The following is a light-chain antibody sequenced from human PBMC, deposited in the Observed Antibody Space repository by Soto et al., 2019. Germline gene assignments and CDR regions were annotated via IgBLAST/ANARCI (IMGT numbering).Light chain of an antibody. CDR3: RSYLSGSTPVL. CDR2: EVS. V-gene: IGLV2-14*01. J-gene: IGLJ2*01. CDR1: SSDVGYYNY. Sequence: QSALTQPASVSGSPGQSITISCTGTSSDVGYYNYVSWYQQHPGTAPKLMIYEVSNRPSGVSYRFSGSKSGNTASLTISGLQAEDEADYYCRSYLSGSTPVLFGGGTKLTVL.